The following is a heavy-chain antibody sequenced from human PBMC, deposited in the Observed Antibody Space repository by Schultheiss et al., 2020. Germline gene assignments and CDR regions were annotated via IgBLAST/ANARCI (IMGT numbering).Heavy chain of an antibody. V-gene: IGHV3-53*01. Sequence: GGSLKLSCTASGFTVSTNYIYWARQAPGKGLEWVSVIYSGGTTYYADTVKGRFTIPRDNSKNTLYLQMNSLRAEDTAVYYCAREGSSGYYSSGSDYWGQGTLVTVAS. CDR2: IYSGGTT. J-gene: IGHJ4*02. D-gene: IGHD3-22*01. CDR3: AREGSSGYYSSGSDY. CDR1: GFTVSTNY.